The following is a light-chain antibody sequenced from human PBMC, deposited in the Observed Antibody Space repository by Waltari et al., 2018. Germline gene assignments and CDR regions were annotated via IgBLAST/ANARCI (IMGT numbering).Light chain of an antibody. Sequence: DIQMTQSPSTLSASVGDRVTITCRASQTISSWLACYQQTPGKPPKLLIYKASSLESGVPSTFSGSGSGTEFTLTISSLQPDDFATYYCQQYDSYPFTFGPGTRVDIK. CDR1: QTISSW. CDR2: KAS. J-gene: IGKJ3*01. CDR3: QQYDSYPFT. V-gene: IGKV1-5*03.